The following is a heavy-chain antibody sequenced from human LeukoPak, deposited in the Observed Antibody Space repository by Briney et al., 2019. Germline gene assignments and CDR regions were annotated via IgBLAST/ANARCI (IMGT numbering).Heavy chain of an antibody. V-gene: IGHV4-30-4*01. CDR2: IHNSGST. D-gene: IGHD3-22*01. CDR3: ASVRTTMIVVES. Sequence: SETLSLTCSVSGGSISGNDDYWGWLRQPPGKGLEWIGYIHNSGSTYYNPSLKSRVTVSKDTPKNQFSLKLTSVTAADTAVYYCASVRTTMIVVESWGQGTLVTVSS. J-gene: IGHJ4*02. CDR1: GGSISGNDDY.